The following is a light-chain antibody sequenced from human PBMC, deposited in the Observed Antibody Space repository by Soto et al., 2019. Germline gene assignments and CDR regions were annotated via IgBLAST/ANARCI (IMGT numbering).Light chain of an antibody. V-gene: IGKV3-11*01. J-gene: IGKJ5*01. CDR2: DAS. Sequence: EVVLTQSPATLSLSPGERATLSCRASQSVGIYLGWYQQKPGQAPRLLIYDASNRATGIPGRFSGSGSGTDITLTISSLEPEDFAIYFCQQRSNWPPTFGQGTRLEIK. CDR1: QSVGIY. CDR3: QQRSNWPPT.